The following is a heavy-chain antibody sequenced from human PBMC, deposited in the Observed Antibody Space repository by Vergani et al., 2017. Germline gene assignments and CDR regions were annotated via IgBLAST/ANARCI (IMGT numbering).Heavy chain of an antibody. CDR1: GYSFTSYW. J-gene: IGHJ6*02. Sequence: EVQLVQSGAEVKKPGESLKISCKGSGYSFTSYWIGWVRQMPGKGLEWMGIIYPGDSDTRYSPSFQGQVTISADKSISTAYLQWSSLKASDTAMYYCARQGFDWSYLENYYYGMDVWGQGTTVTVSS. CDR3: ARQGFDWSYLENYYYGMDV. CDR2: IYPGDSDT. V-gene: IGHV5-51*01. D-gene: IGHD3-9*01.